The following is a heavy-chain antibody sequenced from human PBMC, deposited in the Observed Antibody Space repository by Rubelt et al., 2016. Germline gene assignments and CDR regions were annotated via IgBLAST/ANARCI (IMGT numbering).Heavy chain of an antibody. CDR1: GYSFATYP. D-gene: IGHD1-14*01. V-gene: IGHV7-4-1*02. CDR2: INTNTGNP. J-gene: IGHJ6*02. Sequence: QVQLVQSGPELKKPGASVKVSCKASGYSFATYPMNWVRQAPGQGLEWMGFINTNTGNPTYAQGFRGRYVFALDTSVSTAYLQISSLKADDTAVYYCLTSRNYYYYGMDVWGQGTTVTGSS. CDR3: LTSRNYYYYGMDV.